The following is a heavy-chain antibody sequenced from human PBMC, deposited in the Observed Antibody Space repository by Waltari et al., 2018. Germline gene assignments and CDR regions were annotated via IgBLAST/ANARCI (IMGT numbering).Heavy chain of an antibody. Sequence: QVQLVQSGAEVKKPGASVKVSCKASGYTFTSYDINWVRQATGQGLGWMGWMNPNMGNTGYAQKFQGRVTMTRNTSRSTADMELSSLRSEDTAVYYCAGGAAIGTYYYYGMDVWGQGTTVTVSS. CDR1: GYTFTSYD. CDR3: AGGAAIGTYYYYGMDV. V-gene: IGHV1-8*01. CDR2: MNPNMGNT. J-gene: IGHJ6*02.